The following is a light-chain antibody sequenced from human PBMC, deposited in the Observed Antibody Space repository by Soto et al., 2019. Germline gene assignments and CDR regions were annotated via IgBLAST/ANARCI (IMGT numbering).Light chain of an antibody. CDR2: EVT. J-gene: IGLJ1*01. V-gene: IGLV2-14*01. Sequence: QSALTQPASVSGSPGQSITISCTGASSDVGLYDFVSWYRQHPGKAPKLLIYEVTYRPSGVSSRFSGSKSGNTASLTISGLQAEDEADYYCNSYTRFSTYVFGTGTQLTVL. CDR3: NSYTRFSTYV. CDR1: SSDVGLYDF.